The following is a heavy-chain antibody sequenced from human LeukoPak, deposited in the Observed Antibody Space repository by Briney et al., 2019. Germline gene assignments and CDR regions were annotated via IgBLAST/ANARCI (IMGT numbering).Heavy chain of an antibody. CDR2: ISSDGSNK. V-gene: IGHV3-30*04. CDR3: AREGRKWLVSFVDY. D-gene: IGHD6-19*01. Sequence: GGSLRLSCAASGFTFSSYAIHWVRQAPGKGLEWVAVISSDGSNKYYADSVKGRFTISRDNSRNTLFLQMNSLRSDDTAVYYCAREGRKWLVSFVDYWGQGTLVTVSS. J-gene: IGHJ4*02. CDR1: GFTFSSYA.